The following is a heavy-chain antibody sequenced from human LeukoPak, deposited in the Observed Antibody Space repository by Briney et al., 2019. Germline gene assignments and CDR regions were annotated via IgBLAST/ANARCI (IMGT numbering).Heavy chain of an antibody. V-gene: IGHV4-59*01. D-gene: IGHD2-21*02. CDR1: GGSIRSYH. CDR3: AREAYCGGDCYSGFDY. J-gene: IGHJ4*02. CDR2: IYDSGST. Sequence: PSETLSLTCTVSGGSIRSYHWSWIRQPPGKRLEWIGYIYDSGSTNYNPSLKSRVTISIDTSKNQFFLKLSSVTAADTAVYYCAREAYCGGDCYSGFDYWGQGTLVTVSS.